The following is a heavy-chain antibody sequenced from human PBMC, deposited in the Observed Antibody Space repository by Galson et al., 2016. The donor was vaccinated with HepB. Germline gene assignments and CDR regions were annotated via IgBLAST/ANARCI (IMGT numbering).Heavy chain of an antibody. CDR1: GFSFTSLW. J-gene: IGHJ3*02. Sequence: QSGAEVKKPGESLRISCKGSGFSFTSLWITWVRQMPGKGLEWMGKIDPTDSYTNYSPSFQGHVTISADKSISTAYLQWNSLKAPDTAMYFCATSTGDFPSHGALDIWGQGTMVTVSS. D-gene: IGHD4-17*01. CDR3: ATSTGDFPSHGALDI. CDR2: IDPTDSYT. V-gene: IGHV5-10-1*01.